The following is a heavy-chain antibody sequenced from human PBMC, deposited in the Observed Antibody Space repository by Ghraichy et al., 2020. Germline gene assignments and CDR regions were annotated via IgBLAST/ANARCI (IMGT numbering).Heavy chain of an antibody. V-gene: IGHV4-34*01. CDR1: GGSFSGYY. CDR2: INHSGST. CDR3: ARKKWLGRGMDV. Sequence: ETLSLTCAVYGGSFSGYYWSWIRQPPGKGLEWIGEINHSGSTNYNPSLKSRVTISVDTSKNQFSLKLSSVTAADTAVYYCARKKWLGRGMDVWGQGTTVTVSS. D-gene: IGHD3-22*01. J-gene: IGHJ6*02.